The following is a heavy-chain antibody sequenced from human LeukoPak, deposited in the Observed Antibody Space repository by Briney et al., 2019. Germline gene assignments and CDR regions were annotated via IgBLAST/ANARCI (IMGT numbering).Heavy chain of an antibody. CDR3: ARGDSSSWSRGGYYYYGMDV. J-gene: IGHJ6*02. CDR2: IYSGGST. CDR1: GFTVSSNY. Sequence: GGSLRLSCAASGFTVSSNYMSWVRQAPGKGLEWVSVIYSGGSTYYADSVKGRFTISRDNSKNTLYLQMNSLRAEDTAVYYCARGDSSSWSRGGYYYYGMDVWGQGTTVTVSS. V-gene: IGHV3-66*01. D-gene: IGHD6-13*01.